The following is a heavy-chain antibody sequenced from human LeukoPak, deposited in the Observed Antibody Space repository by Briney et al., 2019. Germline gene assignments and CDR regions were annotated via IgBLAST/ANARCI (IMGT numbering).Heavy chain of an antibody. CDR1: GGSISSYY. V-gene: IGHV4-59*08. Sequence: PSETLSLTCTVSGGSISSYYWSWIRQPPGKGLEWIGYVYYSGSTNYNPSLKSRVTISVDTSKTQFSLKLSSVTATDTAVYYCARSSDSNGYYYNYWGQGTLVTVSS. CDR2: VYYSGST. D-gene: IGHD3-22*01. CDR3: ARSSDSNGYYYNY. J-gene: IGHJ4*02.